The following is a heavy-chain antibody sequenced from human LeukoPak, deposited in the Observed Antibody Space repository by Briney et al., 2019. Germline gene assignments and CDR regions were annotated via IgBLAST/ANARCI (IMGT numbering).Heavy chain of an antibody. CDR3: ARGRGRSWIPGV. J-gene: IGHJ6*02. Sequence: PSETLSLTCAVYGGSLSGYYWSWIRQPPGKGLEWIGEINHSGSTNYNPSLKSRVTISVDTSKNQFSLKLSSVTAADTAVYYCARGRGRSWIPGVWGQGATVTVSS. CDR2: INHSGST. V-gene: IGHV4-34*01. CDR1: GGSLSGYY. D-gene: IGHD5-18*01.